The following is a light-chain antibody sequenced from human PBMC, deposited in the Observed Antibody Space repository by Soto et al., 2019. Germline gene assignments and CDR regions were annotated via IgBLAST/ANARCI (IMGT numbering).Light chain of an antibody. CDR1: QFINKY. V-gene: IGKV1-39*01. J-gene: IGKJ1*01. Sequence: DIQMTQSPSSLSASVGDRVTITCRASQFINKYLSWYQQKPGKVPKLLINAASTLQSGVPSMFNGSRSGTDFSLAISSLQPEDFATYYCQQNYNPPWTFGQGTKVEIK. CDR2: AAS. CDR3: QQNYNPPWT.